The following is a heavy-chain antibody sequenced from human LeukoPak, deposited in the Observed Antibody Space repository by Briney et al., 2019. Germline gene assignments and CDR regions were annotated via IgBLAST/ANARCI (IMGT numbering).Heavy chain of an antibody. J-gene: IGHJ4*02. D-gene: IGHD5-24*01. V-gene: IGHV3-23*01. Sequence: GGSLRLSCVGSGFSFSTYAMNWVRQAPGQGLEWVSVIVGSGGGINYAGSVKGRFTISRDNSKNTVYLQMNSLRAEDTAVYYCVKDRKPDGLYNFDYWGQGIPVTVSS. CDR3: VKDRKPDGLYNFDY. CDR2: IVGSGGGI. CDR1: GFSFSTYA.